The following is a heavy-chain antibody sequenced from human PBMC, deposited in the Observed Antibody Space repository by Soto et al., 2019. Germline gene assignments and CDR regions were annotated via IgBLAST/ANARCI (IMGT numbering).Heavy chain of an antibody. V-gene: IGHV3-30-3*02. CDR2: ISNDGNNN. J-gene: IGHJ4*02. D-gene: IGHD4-17*01. CDR3: SRFVGYGDSEYYFDN. Sequence: QVQPVESGGGVVQPGRSLRLSCVVSGFTFRSYAMHWVRQAPGKGLEWVAVISNDGNNNYHADSVKGRFTISRDNSKNTLYLHMDSPRAEDTALYYCSRFVGYGDSEYYFDNWGQGIQVIVST. CDR1: GFTFRSYA.